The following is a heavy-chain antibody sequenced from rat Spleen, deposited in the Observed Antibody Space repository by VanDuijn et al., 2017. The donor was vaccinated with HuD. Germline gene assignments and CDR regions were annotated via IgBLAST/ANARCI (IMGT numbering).Heavy chain of an antibody. CDR2: ISAGGGNT. CDR3: ARRHYGYTDYFDY. CDR1: GFTFSDYG. D-gene: IGHD1-11*01. V-gene: IGHV5S13*01. J-gene: IGHJ2*01. Sequence: EVQLVESGGGLVQPGRSLKLSCAASGFTFSDYGVAWVRQAPTKGLEWVASISAGGGNTYYRDSVKGRFTISRDNAKSTLSLQMDSLRSEDTATYYCARRHYGYTDYFDYWGQGVMVPVSS.